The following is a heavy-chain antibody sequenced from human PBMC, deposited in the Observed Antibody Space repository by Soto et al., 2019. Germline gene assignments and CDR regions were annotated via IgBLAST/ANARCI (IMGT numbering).Heavy chain of an antibody. CDR3: ARQNPAQGYYYGMDV. J-gene: IGHJ6*04. Sequence: SDTLSLTCAVCGLCICRSIYYWGWVRQPPGKGLEWIGSIYYSGSTYYNPSLKSRVTISVDTSKNQFSLKLSSVTAADTAVYYCARQNPAQGYYYGMDVWGKGTTVT. CDR2: IYYSGST. V-gene: IGHV4-39*01. CDR1: GLCICRSIYY.